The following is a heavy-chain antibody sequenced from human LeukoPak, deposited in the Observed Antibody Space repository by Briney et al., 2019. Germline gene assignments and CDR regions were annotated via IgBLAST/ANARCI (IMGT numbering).Heavy chain of an antibody. CDR1: GFTFSSYG. Sequence: PGGSLRLSCAASGFTFSSYGMHWVRQAPGKGLEWVAVISYDGSNKYYAGSVKGRFTISRDNSKNTLYLQMNSLRAEDTAVYYCAKVRAEWGAAVGFHYYGMDVWGQGTLVTVSS. CDR3: AKVRAEWGAAVGFHYYGMDV. V-gene: IGHV3-30*18. J-gene: IGHJ6*02. CDR2: ISYDGSNK. D-gene: IGHD6-13*01.